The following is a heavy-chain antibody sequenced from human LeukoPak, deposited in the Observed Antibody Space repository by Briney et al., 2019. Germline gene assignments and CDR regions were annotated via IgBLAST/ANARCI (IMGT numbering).Heavy chain of an antibody. J-gene: IGHJ4*02. Sequence: ASVKVSCKASGYTFTDYYMHWVRQAPGQGFEWMGWINPNSGGTNYAQRFQGRVTMTRDTSITTAYMELSGLRSDDTAVYYCARDTELFGYWGQGTLVTVSS. CDR3: ARDTELFGY. CDR2: INPNSGGT. CDR1: GYTFTDYY. V-gene: IGHV1-2*02. D-gene: IGHD1-26*01.